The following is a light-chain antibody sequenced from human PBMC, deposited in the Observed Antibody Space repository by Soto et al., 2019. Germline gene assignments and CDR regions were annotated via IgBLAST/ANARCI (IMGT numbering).Light chain of an antibody. CDR1: QSLVHSDGIAY. J-gene: IGKJ5*01. Sequence: DVVMTQSPLSLPVTVGQPASISCRSNQSLVHSDGIAYFSWFQQRPGRSPRRLIYKVSNRDSRVPARFSGSGSGTDFALKISRVEAEDVGVYYCMQGTHWPITFGQGTRLEIK. V-gene: IGKV2-30*02. CDR2: KVS. CDR3: MQGTHWPIT.